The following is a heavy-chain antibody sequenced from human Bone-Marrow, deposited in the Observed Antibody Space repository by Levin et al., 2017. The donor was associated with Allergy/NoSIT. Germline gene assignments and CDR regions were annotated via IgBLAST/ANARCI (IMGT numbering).Heavy chain of an antibody. Sequence: PSETLSLTCNVSGGSISGHSYYYNWIRQHPGKGLEWIGHIYKTGSTSYNPSLKSHVTISVDTSKNQFALTLDSVTAADTAVYYCATGGAVATPWFDSWGQGTLVFVSS. D-gene: IGHD5-24*01. V-gene: IGHV4-31*01. CDR1: GGSISGHSYY. CDR2: IYKTGST. J-gene: IGHJ5*01. CDR3: ATGGAVATPWFDS.